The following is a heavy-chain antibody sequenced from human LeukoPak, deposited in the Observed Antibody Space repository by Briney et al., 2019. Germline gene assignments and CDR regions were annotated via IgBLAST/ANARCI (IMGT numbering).Heavy chain of an antibody. Sequence: SSETLSLTCTVSGASISRDTFFWGWIRQSPEKGLEWIGSIDSSGTTHYNSSLKSRVIISVVTSKNQVSLNLTSVTFADTAVYYCARHGYIQFWLYWGQGTQVIVSS. J-gene: IGHJ4*02. CDR3: ARHGYIQFWLY. V-gene: IGHV4-39*01. D-gene: IGHD5-18*01. CDR2: IDSSGTT. CDR1: GASISRDTFF.